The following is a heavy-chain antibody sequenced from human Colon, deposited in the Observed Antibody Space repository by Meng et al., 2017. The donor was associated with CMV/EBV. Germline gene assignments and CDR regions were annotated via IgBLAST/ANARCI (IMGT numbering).Heavy chain of an antibody. CDR2: IIPIFGTA. D-gene: IGHD2-2*01. CDR3: ASYLSSKPAALAPADAFDI. Sequence: SAQVSCKASGGISISYAISWLRQAPGQGLEWMGGIIPIFGTANYARKFQGRVMITTDESTSTAYMEQSSLRSDDTAVYYCASYLSSKPAALAPADAFDIWGQGTMVTVSS. CDR1: GGISISYA. V-gene: IGHV1-69*05. J-gene: IGHJ3*02.